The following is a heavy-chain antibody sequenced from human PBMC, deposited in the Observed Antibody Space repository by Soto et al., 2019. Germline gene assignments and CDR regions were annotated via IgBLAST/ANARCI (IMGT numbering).Heavy chain of an antibody. CDR1: GGSVTNSSYY. CDR3: VSQRTTVPTQAYFDY. J-gene: IGHJ4*02. V-gene: IGHV4-39*01. Sequence: SETLSLICTVSGGSVTNSSYYWGWIRQSPGKGLEWIGSVYYRGRSYSKSSVRSRVTISVDTSKNRFSLSLNSVTASDTAVYFCVSQRTTVPTQAYFDYWGPGALVTVSS. CDR2: VYYRGRS. D-gene: IGHD4-17*01.